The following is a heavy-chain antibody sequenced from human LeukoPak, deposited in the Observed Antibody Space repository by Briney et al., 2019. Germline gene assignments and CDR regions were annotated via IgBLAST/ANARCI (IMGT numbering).Heavy chain of an antibody. CDR2: IIPIFGTA. Sequence: GASVKVSCKASGGTFSSYAISWVRQAPGQGLEWMGGIIPIFGTANYAQKFQGRVTITADESTSTAYMELSSLRSEDTAVYYCARDQIVVVPAAYLHYYYGMDVWGQGTTVTVSS. CDR3: ARDQIVVVPAAYLHYYYGMDV. CDR1: GGTFSSYA. V-gene: IGHV1-69*13. J-gene: IGHJ6*02. D-gene: IGHD2-2*01.